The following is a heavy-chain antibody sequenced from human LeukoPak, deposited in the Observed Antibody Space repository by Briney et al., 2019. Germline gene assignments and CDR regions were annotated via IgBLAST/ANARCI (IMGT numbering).Heavy chain of an antibody. CDR1: GGSISRGGDY. V-gene: IGHV4-61*08. J-gene: IGHJ4*02. CDR2: IYYSGTP. Sequence: PSETLSLTCTVSGGSISRGGDYWSWIRQPPGQGLEWIGYIYYSGTPKYNPSLKSRVTISVDTSKNQFSLKLTSVTAADTAVYYCARLTVGVNYYFDYWGQGTLVTVSS. D-gene: IGHD1-26*01. CDR3: ARLTVGVNYYFDY.